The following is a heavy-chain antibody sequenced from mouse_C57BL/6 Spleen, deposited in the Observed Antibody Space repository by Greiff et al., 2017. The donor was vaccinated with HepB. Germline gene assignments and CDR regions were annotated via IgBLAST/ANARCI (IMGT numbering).Heavy chain of an antibody. Sequence: QVQLQQSGAELMKPGASVKLSCKATGYTFTGYWIEWVKQRPGHGLEWIGEILPGSGSTNYNEKFKGKATFTADTSSNTAYMQLSSLTTEDSAIYYCARQDYYGSSYGAWFAYWGQGTLVTVSA. CDR3: ARQDYYGSSYGAWFAY. V-gene: IGHV1-9*01. D-gene: IGHD1-1*01. CDR2: ILPGSGST. CDR1: GYTFTGYW. J-gene: IGHJ3*01.